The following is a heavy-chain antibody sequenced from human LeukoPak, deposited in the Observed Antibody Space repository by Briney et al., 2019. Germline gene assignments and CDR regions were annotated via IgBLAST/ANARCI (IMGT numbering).Heavy chain of an antibody. V-gene: IGHV3-7*01. CDR3: GRGLRNYYDSSGLDAFDI. CDR1: GFTYSIYR. Sequence: GGSLRLSCAASGFTYSIYRMSGPRPAPGKGLEGVANIKQDGNEKHYVDSVKRRFTIDRDNAKNSLYLQMNSLRAEDTAVYCCGRGLRNYYDSSGLDAFDIWGQGTMVTVSS. D-gene: IGHD3-22*01. CDR2: IKQDGNEK. J-gene: IGHJ3*02.